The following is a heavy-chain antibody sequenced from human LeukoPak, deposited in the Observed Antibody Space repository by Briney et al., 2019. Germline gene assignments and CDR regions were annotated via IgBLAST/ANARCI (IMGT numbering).Heavy chain of an antibody. CDR3: ARQEDFWSGYYQGDY. V-gene: IGHV4-31*03. CDR2: IYSSGST. J-gene: IGHJ4*02. CDR1: GGSISSADYY. Sequence: SQTLSLTCTVSGGSISSADYYWNWIRQYPGKGLEWIGYIYSSGSTYYNPSLKSRVTISIDTSKNQFSLKLTSVTAADTAVYYCARQEDFWSGYYQGDYWGQGTLVTVSS. D-gene: IGHD3-3*01.